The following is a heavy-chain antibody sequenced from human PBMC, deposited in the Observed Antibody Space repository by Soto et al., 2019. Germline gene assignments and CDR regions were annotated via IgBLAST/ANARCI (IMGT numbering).Heavy chain of an antibody. V-gene: IGHV1-46*01. Sequence: GASVKVSCKASGYTFTSYYMHWVRQAPGQGLEWMGIINPIFGSANYAQKFQGRVTITADKSTSTAYMELSSLRSEDTAVYYCARDKQWLTHTRWFDPWGQGTLVTVSS. CDR3: ARDKQWLTHTRWFDP. J-gene: IGHJ5*02. D-gene: IGHD6-19*01. CDR1: GYTFTSYY. CDR2: INPIFGSA.